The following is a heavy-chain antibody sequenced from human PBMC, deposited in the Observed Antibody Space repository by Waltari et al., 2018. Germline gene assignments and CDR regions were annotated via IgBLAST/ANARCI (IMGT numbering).Heavy chain of an antibody. V-gene: IGHV4-39*01. CDR1: GGSISSSSYY. J-gene: IGHJ4*02. CDR2: IYYSGST. D-gene: IGHD3-10*01. CDR3: ARQPSSPIYYGSGSYYFDY. Sequence: QLQLQESGPGLVKPSETLSLTCTVSGGSISSSSYYWGWIRQPPRKGLEWIGSIYYSGSTYYNPSLKSRVTISVDTSKNQFSLKLSSVTAADTAVYYCARQPSSPIYYGSGSYYFDYWGQGTLVTVSS.